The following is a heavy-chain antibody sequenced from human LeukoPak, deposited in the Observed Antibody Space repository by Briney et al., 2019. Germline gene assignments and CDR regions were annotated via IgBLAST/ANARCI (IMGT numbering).Heavy chain of an antibody. CDR3: ARVNSGSGWYFDY. J-gene: IGHJ4*02. CDR2: IYTSGST. CDR1: GGSFSGYY. V-gene: IGHV4-59*10. D-gene: IGHD6-19*01. Sequence: NPSETLSLTCAVYGGSFSGYYWSWIRQPAGKGLEWIGRIYTSGSTNYNPSLKSRVTMSVDTSKNQFSLKLSSVTAADTAVYYCARVNSGSGWYFDYWGQGTLVTVSS.